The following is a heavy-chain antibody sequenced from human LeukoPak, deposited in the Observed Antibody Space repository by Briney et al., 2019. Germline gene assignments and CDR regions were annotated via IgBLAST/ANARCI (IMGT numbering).Heavy chain of an antibody. CDR2: ISYDGSNK. J-gene: IGHJ3*02. V-gene: IGHV3-30*18. CDR1: GFTFSSYG. D-gene: IGHD3-22*01. CDR3: AKEYYDSSGYRRPGAFDI. Sequence: GGSLRLSCAASGFTFSSYGMHWVRQAPGKGLEWVAVISYDGSNKYYADSVKGRFTISRDNSKNTLYLQMNSLRAEDTAVYYCAKEYYDSSGYRRPGAFDIWGQGTMVTVSS.